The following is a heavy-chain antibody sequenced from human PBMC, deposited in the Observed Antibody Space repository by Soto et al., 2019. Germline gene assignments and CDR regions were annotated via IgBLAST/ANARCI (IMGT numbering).Heavy chain of an antibody. CDR3: ASGYYDSSGYTARQHAFDI. V-gene: IGHV1-69*13. J-gene: IGHJ3*02. CDR1: GGTFSSYA. Sequence: SVKVSCKASGGTFSSYAISWVRQAPGQGLEWMGGIIPIFGTANYAQKFQGRVTITADESTSTAYMELSSLRSEDTAVYYCASGYYDSSGYTARQHAFDIWGQGTMVTV. CDR2: IIPIFGTA. D-gene: IGHD3-22*01.